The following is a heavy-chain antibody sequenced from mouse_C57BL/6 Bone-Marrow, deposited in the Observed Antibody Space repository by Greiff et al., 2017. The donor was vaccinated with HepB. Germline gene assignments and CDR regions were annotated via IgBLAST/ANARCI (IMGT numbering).Heavy chain of an antibody. Sequence: VKLVESGAELARPGASVKMSCKASGYTFTSYTMHWVKQRPGQGLEWIGYINPSSGYTKYNQKFKDKATLTADKSSSTAYMQLSSLTSEDSAVYYCARDYGSRWYFDVWGTGTTVTVSS. V-gene: IGHV1-4*01. J-gene: IGHJ1*03. D-gene: IGHD1-1*01. CDR3: ARDYGSRWYFDV. CDR2: INPSSGYT. CDR1: GYTFTSYT.